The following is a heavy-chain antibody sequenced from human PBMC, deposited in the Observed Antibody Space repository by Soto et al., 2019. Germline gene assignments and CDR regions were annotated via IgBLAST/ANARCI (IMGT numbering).Heavy chain of an antibody. V-gene: IGHV5-51*01. J-gene: IGHJ3*02. CDR3: ARGWKVAGDAFDI. CDR1: GYNFAVYC. D-gene: IGHD1-1*01. Sequence: GESLKISCKGSGYNFAVYCIGWVLQMPGKGLEWMGMIYPGDSDTRYSPSFQGQVTISVDKSISTAYLQWSSLKASDTAMYYCARGWKVAGDAFDIWGQGTMVTVSS. CDR2: IYPGDSDT.